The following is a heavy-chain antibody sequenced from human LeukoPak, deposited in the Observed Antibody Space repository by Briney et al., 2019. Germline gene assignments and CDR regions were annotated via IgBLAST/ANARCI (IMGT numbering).Heavy chain of an antibody. CDR2: IYYSGIT. CDR1: GGSISSGDYY. CDR3: ARDRYGDYSGNWFDP. V-gene: IGHV4-30-4*08. J-gene: IGHJ5*02. D-gene: IGHD4-17*01. Sequence: SQTLSLXCTVSGGSISSGDYYWSWIRQPPAKGLEWIGYIYYSGITYYNPSLKSRVTISVDTSKNQFSLKLSSVTAADTAVYYCARDRYGDYSGNWFDPWGQGTLVTVSS.